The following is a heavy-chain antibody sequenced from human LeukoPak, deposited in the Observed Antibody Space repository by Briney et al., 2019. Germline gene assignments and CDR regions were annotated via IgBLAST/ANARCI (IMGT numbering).Heavy chain of an antibody. CDR1: GDSVSNNSAA. CDR2: TYYRSKWYF. J-gene: IGHJ4*02. D-gene: IGHD2/OR15-2a*01. Sequence: SQNLSLTCAISGDSVSNNSAAWNWIRQSPSRGLEWLGRTYYRSKWYFDYAVSVKRRITINPDTSKNQFSLQLNSVTPEDTAVYYCARDRFLHYFNYWGQGTLVTVSS. V-gene: IGHV6-1*01. CDR3: ARDRFLHYFNY.